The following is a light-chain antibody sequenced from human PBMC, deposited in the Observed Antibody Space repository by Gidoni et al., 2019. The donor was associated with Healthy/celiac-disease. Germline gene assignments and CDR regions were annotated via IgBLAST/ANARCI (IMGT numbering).Light chain of an antibody. Sequence: DIQLTQSPSFLSASVGDRVTITCRASQGIRSYLAWHQQKPGKAPKLLIYAASTLQSGVPSRFSGSGSGTEFTLTISSLQPEDFATYYCQQLNSYPQTFGQGTKVEIK. CDR1: QGIRSY. CDR2: AAS. V-gene: IGKV1-9*01. CDR3: QQLNSYPQT. J-gene: IGKJ1*01.